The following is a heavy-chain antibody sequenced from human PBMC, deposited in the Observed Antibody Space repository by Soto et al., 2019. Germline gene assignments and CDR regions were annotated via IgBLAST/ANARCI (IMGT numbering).Heavy chain of an antibody. V-gene: IGHV3-21*01. J-gene: IGHJ5*02. D-gene: IGHD6-13*01. Sequence: EVQLVESGGGLVKPGGSLRLSCAASGFTFSSYSMNWVRQAPGKGLEWVSSISSSSSYIYYADSVKGRFTISRDNAKNSLYLQMNSLRAEDTAVYYCARDAFIQQQLYVASVFDPWGQGTLVTVSS. CDR1: GFTFSSYS. CDR3: ARDAFIQQQLYVASVFDP. CDR2: ISSSSSYI.